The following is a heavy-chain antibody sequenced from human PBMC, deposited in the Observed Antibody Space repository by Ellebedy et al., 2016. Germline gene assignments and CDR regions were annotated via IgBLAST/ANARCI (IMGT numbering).Heavy chain of an antibody. D-gene: IGHD5-12*01. CDR2: VSGSGVTT. V-gene: IGHV3-23*01. Sequence: GESLKISXAVSGFKFNNYAMTWVSQAPGRGLEWVSSVSGSGVTTYYADSVKGRFTISRDNSKNTLYLQMSSLRAEDTAIYYCAKGNAFSPTYSQGHFDYWGQGILVTVSS. CDR3: AKGNAFSPTYSQGHFDY. CDR1: GFKFNNYA. J-gene: IGHJ4*02.